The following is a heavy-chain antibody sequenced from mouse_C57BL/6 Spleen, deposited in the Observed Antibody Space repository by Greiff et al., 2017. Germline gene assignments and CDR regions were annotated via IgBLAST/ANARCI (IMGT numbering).Heavy chain of an antibody. V-gene: IGHV1-82*01. CDR1: GYAFSSSW. CDR2: IYPGDGDT. J-gene: IGHJ3*01. D-gene: IGHD2-5*01. Sequence: VKLQQSGPELVKPGASVKISCKASGYAFSSSWMNWVKQRPGKGLEWIGRIYPGDGDTNYNGKFKGKATLTADKSSSTAYMQLSSLTSEDSAVYFCARENSNLFAYWGQGTLVTVSA. CDR3: ARENSNLFAY.